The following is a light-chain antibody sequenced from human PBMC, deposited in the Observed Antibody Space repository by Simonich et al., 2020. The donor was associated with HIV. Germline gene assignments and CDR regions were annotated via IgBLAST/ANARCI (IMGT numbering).Light chain of an antibody. CDR3: QQYNTWPHT. J-gene: IGKJ2*01. CDR1: QSISSY. V-gene: IGKV1-39*01. CDR2: AAS. Sequence: DIQMTQSPSSLSASVGDRVTITCRASQSISSYLNWYQQKPGKAPKLLIYAASSLQSGVPSRFSGSGSGTDFTLTISSMRSEDFAFYNCQQYNTWPHTFGQGTKLESK.